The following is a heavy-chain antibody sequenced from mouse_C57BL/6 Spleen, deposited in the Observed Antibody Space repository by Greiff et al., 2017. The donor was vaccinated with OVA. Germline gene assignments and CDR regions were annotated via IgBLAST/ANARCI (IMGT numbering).Heavy chain of an antibody. D-gene: IGHD2-4*01. J-gene: IGHJ4*01. Sequence: VKLQESGPELVKPGASVKISCKASGYAFSSSWMNWVKQRPGKGLEWIGRLYPGDGDTNYNGKFKGKATLTADKSSSTAYMQLSSLTSEDSAFYFCAGHRSTMITTSAMDYWGQGTSVTVSS. CDR3: AGHRSTMITTSAMDY. V-gene: IGHV1-82*01. CDR2: LYPGDGDT. CDR1: GYAFSSSW.